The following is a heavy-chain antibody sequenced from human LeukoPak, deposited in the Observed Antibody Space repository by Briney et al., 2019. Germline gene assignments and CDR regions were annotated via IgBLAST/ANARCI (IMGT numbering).Heavy chain of an antibody. CDR2: ISSGSSTI. Sequence: GGSLRLSCAASGFTFSSYGMNWVRQAPGKGLEWVSYISSGSSTIYYADSVKGRFTISRDNPKNSLYLQMNSLRAEDSALYYCARLDGYNYIDSWGQGTLVTVSS. CDR1: GFTFSSYG. V-gene: IGHV3-48*04. D-gene: IGHD5-24*01. J-gene: IGHJ5*01. CDR3: ARLDGYNYIDS.